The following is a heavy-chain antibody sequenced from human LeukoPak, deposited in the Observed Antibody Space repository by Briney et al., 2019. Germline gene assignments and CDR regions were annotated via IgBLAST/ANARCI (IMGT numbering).Heavy chain of an antibody. D-gene: IGHD3-22*01. CDR3: ARGSYYYDSSGYPDDAFDI. V-gene: IGHV4-59*01. Sequence: SETLSLTCTVSGGSISSYYWSWIRQPPGKGLEWIGYIYYSGSTNYNPSLKSRVTISVDTSKNQFSLKLSSVTAADTAVYYCARGSYYYDSSGYPDDAFDIWGQGTMVTVSS. J-gene: IGHJ3*02. CDR2: IYYSGST. CDR1: GGSISSYY.